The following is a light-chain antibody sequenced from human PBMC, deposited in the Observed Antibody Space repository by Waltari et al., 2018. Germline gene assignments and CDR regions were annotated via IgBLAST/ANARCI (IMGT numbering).Light chain of an antibody. V-gene: IGLV1-44*01. CDR1: NSNIGSNT. CDR2: SNN. Sequence: QSVLTPPPAASGTPGQRVTISCSGRNSNIGSNTVNWYQQLPGTAPKLLIYSNNQRPSGVPDRFSGSKSGTSASLAISGLQSEDEAHYYCSSWGGSLAGVVFGGGTKLTVL. J-gene: IGLJ2*01. CDR3: SSWGGSLAGVV.